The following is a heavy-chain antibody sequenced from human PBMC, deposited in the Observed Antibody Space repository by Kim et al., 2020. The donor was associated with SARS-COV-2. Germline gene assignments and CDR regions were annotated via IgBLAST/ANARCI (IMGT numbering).Heavy chain of an antibody. Sequence: GGSLRLSCAASGFTFSSYSMNWVRQAPGKGLEWVSSISSSSSYIYYADSVKGRFTISRDNAKNSLYLQMNSLRAEDTAVYYCASPFLTVTTPAGYYYGMDVWGQGTTVTVSS. CDR1: GFTFSSYS. V-gene: IGHV3-21*04. J-gene: IGHJ6*02. CDR2: ISSSSSYI. CDR3: ASPFLTVTTPAGYYYGMDV. D-gene: IGHD4-17*01.